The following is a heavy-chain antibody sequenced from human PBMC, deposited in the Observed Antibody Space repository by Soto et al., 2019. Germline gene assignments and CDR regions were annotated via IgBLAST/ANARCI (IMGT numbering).Heavy chain of an antibody. CDR1: GYTFTSYA. D-gene: IGHD1-26*01. Sequence: QVQLVQSGAEEKKPGASVKVSCKASGYTFTSYAMHWVRQAPGQRLEWMGWINAGNGNTKYSQKFPGRVTITRDTSASTAYMELSSLRSEDTAVYYCARVLVGATPVDYWGQGTLVTVSS. CDR2: INAGNGNT. V-gene: IGHV1-3*05. CDR3: ARVLVGATPVDY. J-gene: IGHJ4*02.